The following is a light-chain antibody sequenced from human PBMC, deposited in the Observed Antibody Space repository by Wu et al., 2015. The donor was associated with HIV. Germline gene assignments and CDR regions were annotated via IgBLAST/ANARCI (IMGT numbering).Light chain of an antibody. J-gene: IGKJ1*01. CDR1: QSVGTN. CDR2: DAS. Sequence: EIVLTQTPATLSVSPGERATLSCRASQSVGTNLAWYQQKPGQAPRLLIYDASYRATGIPARFSGSGSGTDFTLTISSLQPEDVATYYCQKYNTAPWTFGQGTKVEMK. V-gene: IGKV3D-15*01. CDR3: QKYNTAPWT.